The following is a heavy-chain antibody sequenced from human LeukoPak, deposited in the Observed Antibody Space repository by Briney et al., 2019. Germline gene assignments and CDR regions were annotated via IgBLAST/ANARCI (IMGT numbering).Heavy chain of an antibody. D-gene: IGHD2-8*01. J-gene: IGHJ4*02. V-gene: IGHV4-61*01. CDR1: GYSISSGYY. Sequence: SETLPLTCTVSGYSISSGYYWGWIRQPPGKGLEWIGYIYYSGSTNYNPSLKSRVTISVDTSKNQFSLKLSSVTAADTAVYHCARTDCTNGVCYTFHFDYWGQGTLVTVSS. CDR2: IYYSGST. CDR3: ARTDCTNGVCYTFHFDY.